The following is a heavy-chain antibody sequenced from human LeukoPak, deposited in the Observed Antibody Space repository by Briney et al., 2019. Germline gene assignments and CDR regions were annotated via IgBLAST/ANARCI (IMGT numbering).Heavy chain of an antibody. CDR3: ARGRLAAGTLALDY. V-gene: IGHV3-30-3*01. J-gene: IGHJ4*02. D-gene: IGHD6-13*01. CDR1: GFTFSSCA. Sequence: GGSLRLSCAASGFTFSSCAMHWVRQAPGKGLEWVAVISYDGSNKYYADSVKGRSTISRDNSKNTLYLQMNSLRAEDTAVYYCARGRLAAGTLALDYWGQGTLVTVSS. CDR2: ISYDGSNK.